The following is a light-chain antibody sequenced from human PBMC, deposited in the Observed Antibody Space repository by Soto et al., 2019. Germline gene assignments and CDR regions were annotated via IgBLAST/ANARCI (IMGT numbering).Light chain of an antibody. CDR3: QQYGSSST. CDR1: QSVSSN. V-gene: IGKV3-20*01. Sequence: ERVMTQSPATLSVSPGERATLSCRASQSVSSNLAWYQQKPGQAPRLLIYGASSRPTGIPDRFSGSGSGTDFTLTISRLEPEDFAVYYCQQYGSSSTFGQGTRLEIK. CDR2: GAS. J-gene: IGKJ5*01.